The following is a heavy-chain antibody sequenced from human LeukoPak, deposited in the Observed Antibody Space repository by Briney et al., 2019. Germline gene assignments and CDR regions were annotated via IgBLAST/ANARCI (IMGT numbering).Heavy chain of an antibody. CDR1: GFTFSSYA. Sequence: GGSLRLSCAASGFTFSSYAMNWVRQAPGRGMEWVSSITGSGGSTYYAASVKGRFTTPRDNSKNTLYLQMNSLRAEDTAVYYCTKTGDGVRFLEWLTDYWGQGTLVTVSS. J-gene: IGHJ4*02. CDR2: ITGSGGST. D-gene: IGHD3-3*01. CDR3: TKTGDGVRFLEWLTDY. V-gene: IGHV3-23*01.